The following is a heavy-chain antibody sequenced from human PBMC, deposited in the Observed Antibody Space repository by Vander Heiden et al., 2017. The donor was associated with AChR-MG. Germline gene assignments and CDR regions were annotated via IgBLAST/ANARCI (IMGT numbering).Heavy chain of an antibody. D-gene: IGHD4-17*01. Sequence: EVQLLESGGGLVQPGGSLRLSCAAPGFTFSSYAMSWVRQAPGKGLEWVSAISGSGGSTYYADSVKGRFTISRDNSKNTLYLQMNSLRAEDTAVYYCAKGRHMTTVTTDYWGQGTLVTVSS. V-gene: IGHV3-23*01. J-gene: IGHJ4*02. CDR2: ISGSGGST. CDR1: GFTFSSYA. CDR3: AKGRHMTTVTTDY.